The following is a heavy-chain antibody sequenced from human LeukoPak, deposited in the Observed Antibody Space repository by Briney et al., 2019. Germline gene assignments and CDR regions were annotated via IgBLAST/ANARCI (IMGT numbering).Heavy chain of an antibody. CDR1: AGSFSGYY. D-gene: IGHD6-13*01. J-gene: IGHJ5*02. CDR3: ARDLGSSWSSNWFDP. CDR2: INHSGST. V-gene: IGHV4-34*01. Sequence: PSETLSLTCAVYAGSFSGYYWSWIRQPPGKGLEWIGEINHSGSTNYNPSLKSRVTISVDTSKNQFSLKLSSVTAEDTAVYYCARDLGSSWSSNWFDPWGQGTLVTVSS.